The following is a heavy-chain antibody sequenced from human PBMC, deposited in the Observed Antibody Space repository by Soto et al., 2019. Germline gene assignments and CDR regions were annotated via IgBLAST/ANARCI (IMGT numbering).Heavy chain of an antibody. V-gene: IGHV3-66*01. Sequence: EVQLVESGGGLVQPGGSLRLSCAASGFTVSTKYMSWVRQAPGKGLEWVSVIYSGGSTFYADSVRGRFTISRDNSKNTVNLQTNSLRAEDTAVYYCARDPRAADYCGQGTLVTVTS. CDR1: GFTVSTKY. J-gene: IGHJ4*02. CDR3: ARDPRAADY. CDR2: IYSGGST.